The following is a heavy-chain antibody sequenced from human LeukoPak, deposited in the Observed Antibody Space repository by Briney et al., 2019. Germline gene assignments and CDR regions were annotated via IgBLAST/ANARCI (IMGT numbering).Heavy chain of an antibody. CDR2: IIPIFGTA. J-gene: IGHJ4*02. Sequence: GASVKVSCKASGGTFSSYAISWVRQTPGQGLEWMGGIIPIFGTANYAQKFQGRVTITADKSTSTAYMELSSLRSEDTAVYYCAREIQPRHYFDYWGQGTLVTVSS. CDR1: GGTFSSYA. V-gene: IGHV1-69*06. CDR3: AREIQPRHYFDY.